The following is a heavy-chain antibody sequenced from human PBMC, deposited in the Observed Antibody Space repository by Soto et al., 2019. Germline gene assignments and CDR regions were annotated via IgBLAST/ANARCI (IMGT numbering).Heavy chain of an antibody. D-gene: IGHD6-6*01. J-gene: IGHJ5*02. Sequence: QVQLVQSGAEVKKPGSSVKVSCKASGGTFSSYAISWVRQAPGQGLEWMGGIIPILGTANYAQKFQGRVTITADESTSTAYMELSSLRSEDTAVYYCARDLSEYSSSSDENWFDPWGQGTLVTVSS. CDR3: ARDLSEYSSSSDENWFDP. V-gene: IGHV1-69*01. CDR1: GGTFSSYA. CDR2: IIPILGTA.